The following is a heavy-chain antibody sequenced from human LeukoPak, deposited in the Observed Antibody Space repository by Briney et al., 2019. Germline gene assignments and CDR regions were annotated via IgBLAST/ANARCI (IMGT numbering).Heavy chain of an antibody. D-gene: IGHD2-8*02. J-gene: IGHJ4*02. Sequence: PSETLSLTCTVSGGSLSNYYWSWIRQPPGQGLEWIGYIYYTGSTHYNPSLKSRVTISLDTSKNQFSLRPTSVTAADSAMYYCARWDYYTRGYFDYWGQGTLVTVSS. V-gene: IGHV4-59*01. CDR3: ARWDYYTRGYFDY. CDR2: IYYTGST. CDR1: GGSLSNYY.